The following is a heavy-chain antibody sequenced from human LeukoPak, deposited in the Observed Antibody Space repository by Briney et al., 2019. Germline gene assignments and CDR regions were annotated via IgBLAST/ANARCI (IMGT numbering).Heavy chain of an antibody. J-gene: IGHJ4*02. V-gene: IGHV1-18*01. D-gene: IGHD2-15*01. CDR1: GYTFPNYG. CDR2: ISAYNGNT. CDR3: ARNLGFCSGSSCYSTNKFWLSDFDY. Sequence: ASVKVSCKTSGYTFPNYGLSWVRQAPGQGLEWMGWISAYNGNTNYAQNIQGRVTMTTDTSTSTAYMELRSLRSDDTAVYYCARNLGFCSGSSCYSTNKFWLSDFDYWGQGTLVTVSS.